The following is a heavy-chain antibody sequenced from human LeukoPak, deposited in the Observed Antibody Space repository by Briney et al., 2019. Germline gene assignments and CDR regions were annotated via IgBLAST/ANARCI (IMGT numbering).Heavy chain of an antibody. V-gene: IGHV3-23*02. CDR1: GFTFSSYA. J-gene: IGHJ4*02. CDR3: AKTRPLDSSSWSHGDY. CDR2: ISGSGDST. Sequence: GGSLRGSCAASGFTFSSYAMSWVRQAPGKGLEWVSAISGSGDSTYYGDSVKGRFTISRDNSKNTLYLQMNSLRAEDTAVYYCAKTRPLDSSSWSHGDYWGQGTLVTVSS. D-gene: IGHD6-13*01.